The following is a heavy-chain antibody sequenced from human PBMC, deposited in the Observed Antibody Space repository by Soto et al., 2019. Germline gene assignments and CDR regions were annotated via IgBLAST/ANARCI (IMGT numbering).Heavy chain of an antibody. CDR1: VGPTSISTW. J-gene: IGHJ4*02. CDR3: ASKVRGVIYY. D-gene: IGHD3-10*01. Sequence: QVQLQESGPGRVNPWGTFPLTCVFSVGPTSISTWWSWFRQPPGKGLEWIGEIYHSGSTNYNPPLKSRVTISVDKSKNQFSLKLSSVTAADTAVYYCASKVRGVIYYWGQGTLVTVSS. CDR2: IYHSGST. V-gene: IGHV4-4*02.